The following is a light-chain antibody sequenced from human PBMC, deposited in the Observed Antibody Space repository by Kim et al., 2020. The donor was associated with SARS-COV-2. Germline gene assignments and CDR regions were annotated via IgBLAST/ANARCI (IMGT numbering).Light chain of an antibody. CDR3: QQAINFPVT. J-gene: IGKJ5*01. CDR1: QGINSW. CDR2: AAS. Sequence: ASVGDRVTITCRASQGINSWLAWYQQKPGEAPKLLIYAASSLQSGVPSRFSSSGYGTDFTLTISDLQPEDFATYYCQQAINFPVTFGQGTRLEIK. V-gene: IGKV1-12*01.